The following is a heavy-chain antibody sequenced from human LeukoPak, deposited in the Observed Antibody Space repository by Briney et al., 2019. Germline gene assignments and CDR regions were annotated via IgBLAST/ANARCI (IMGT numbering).Heavy chain of an antibody. V-gene: IGHV1-18*01. CDR2: ISAYNGNT. Sequence: ASVKVSCKASGYTFTNYGISWVRQAPGQGLEWMGWISAYNGNTNYAQKLQGRVTMTTDTSTSTAYMELRRLRADDTAVYYCARDYYDSSGYGEYFQHWGQGTLVTVSS. CDR3: ARDYYDSSGYGEYFQH. D-gene: IGHD3-22*01. CDR1: GYTFTNYG. J-gene: IGHJ1*01.